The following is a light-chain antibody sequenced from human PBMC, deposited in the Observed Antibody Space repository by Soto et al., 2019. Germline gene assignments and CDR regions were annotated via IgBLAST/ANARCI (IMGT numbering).Light chain of an antibody. V-gene: IGKV3-20*01. CDR2: GTS. Sequence: EIVLTQSPGTLSLSPGERATLSCRASQSVSSSYLAWYQQKPGQAPRLLISGTSSRATGIPDRFSGGGSGTDFTLTISRLEPEDFALYFCQQYASSPLTFGGGTKVEIK. CDR3: QQYASSPLT. CDR1: QSVSSSY. J-gene: IGKJ4*01.